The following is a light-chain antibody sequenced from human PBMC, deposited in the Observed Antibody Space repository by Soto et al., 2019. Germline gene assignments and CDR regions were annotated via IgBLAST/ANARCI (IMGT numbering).Light chain of an antibody. CDR2: RAS. V-gene: IGKV3-15*01. J-gene: IGKJ4*01. CDR1: QSVSSN. CDR3: QQYNNWPPLT. Sequence: EIVMTQSPATLSVSPGERAALSCRASQSVSSNLAWYQWKPGQAPRLLIYRASTRATGIPARFSGSGSGTEFTLTISSLQSEDFAVYYCQQYNNWPPLTFGGGTKVEIK.